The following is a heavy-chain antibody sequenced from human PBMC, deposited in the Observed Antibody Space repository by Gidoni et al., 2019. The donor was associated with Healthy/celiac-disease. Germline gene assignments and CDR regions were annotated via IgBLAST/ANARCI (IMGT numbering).Heavy chain of an antibody. CDR1: GGTFSSYA. V-gene: IGHV1-69*01. CDR3: ARDRYSSSWAQYFQH. J-gene: IGHJ1*01. D-gene: IGHD6-13*01. CDR2: IIPIFGTA. Sequence: QVQLVQSGAEVKKPGSSVKVSCTASGGTFSSYALSWVRQAPGQGLEWMGGIIPIFGTANYAQKFQGRVTITADESTSTAYMELSSLRSEDTAVYYCARDRYSSSWAQYFQHWGQGTLVTVSS.